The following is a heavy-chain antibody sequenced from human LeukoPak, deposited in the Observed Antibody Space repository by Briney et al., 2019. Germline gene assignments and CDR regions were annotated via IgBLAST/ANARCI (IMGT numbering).Heavy chain of an antibody. V-gene: IGHV4-34*01. CDR1: GGSFSGYY. CDR2: INHSGST. CDR3: AREAYYYGSGIYYFDY. D-gene: IGHD3-10*01. Sequence: SETLSLTCAVYGGSFSGYYWSWIRQPPGKGLEWIGEINHSGSTNYNPSLKSRVTISVDTSKNQFSLKLSSVTAADTAVYYCAREAYYYGSGIYYFDYWGQRTLVTVSS. J-gene: IGHJ4*02.